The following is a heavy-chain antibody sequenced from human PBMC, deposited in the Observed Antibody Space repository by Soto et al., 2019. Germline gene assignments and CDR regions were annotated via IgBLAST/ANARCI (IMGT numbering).Heavy chain of an antibody. CDR3: ARGGSLWFGELSAYYYGMDV. CDR2: INPNSGGT. V-gene: IGHV1-2*04. J-gene: IGHJ6*02. D-gene: IGHD3-10*01. CDR1: GYTFTGYY. Sequence: ASVKVSCKASGYTFTGYYMHWVRQAPGQGLEWMGWINPNSGGTNYAQKFQGWVTMTRDTSISTAYMELSRLRSDDTAVYYCARGGSLWFGELSAYYYGMDVWGQGTTGTVSS.